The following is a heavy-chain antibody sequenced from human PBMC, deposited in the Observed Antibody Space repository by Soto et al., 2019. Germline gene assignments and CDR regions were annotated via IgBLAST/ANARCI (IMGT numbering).Heavy chain of an antibody. D-gene: IGHD2-15*01. J-gene: IGHJ3*02. CDR2: INPNSGGT. V-gene: IGHV1-2*02. CDR3: ARVRRAIVVVVAATDAFDI. CDR1: GYTFTGYY. Sequence: GASVKVSFKTSGYTFTGYYMRWGRQATGQGLEWMGWINPNSGGTDYAQKFQGRVTMTRDTSISTAYMELSRLRSDDTAVYYCARVRRAIVVVVAATDAFDIWGQGTMVTVSS.